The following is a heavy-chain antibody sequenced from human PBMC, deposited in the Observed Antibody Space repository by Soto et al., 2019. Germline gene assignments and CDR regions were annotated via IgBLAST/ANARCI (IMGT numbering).Heavy chain of an antibody. J-gene: IGHJ6*01. Sequence: QVQLVQSGAEVKKPGSSVKVSCKTSRDTFNKYAFNWVRQAPGQGLEWMGWIIPIFSSRNYVEKFQGRVTTTADNSTSTAYMELRSLRFEDTAVYYCARGETYIGVWGQGTNVTVSS. V-gene: IGHV1-69*06. CDR1: RDTFNKYA. CDR2: IIPIFSSR. CDR3: ARGETYIGV. D-gene: IGHD2-15*01.